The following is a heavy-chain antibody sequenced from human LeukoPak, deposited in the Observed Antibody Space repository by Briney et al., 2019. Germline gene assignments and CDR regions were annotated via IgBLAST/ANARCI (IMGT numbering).Heavy chain of an antibody. V-gene: IGHV4-34*01. J-gene: IGHJ3*02. CDR2: INHSGST. Sequence: PSETLSLTCAVYGGSFSGYYWSWIRQPPGKGLEWIGEINHSGSTNYNPSLKSRVTISVDTSNNQFSLKLSSVAAADTAVYYCARDKRKQQPVRSTNAFDSWGQGTMVTVSS. D-gene: IGHD6-13*01. CDR1: GGSFSGYY. CDR3: ARDKRKQQPVRSTNAFDS.